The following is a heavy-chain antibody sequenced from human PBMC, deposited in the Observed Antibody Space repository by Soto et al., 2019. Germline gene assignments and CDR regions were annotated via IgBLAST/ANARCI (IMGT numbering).Heavy chain of an antibody. Sequence: QVQLVQSGAEVKKPGASVKVSCKASGYTFTGYYMHWVRQAPGQGLEWMGWINHNSGGTNYAQKFQGRVTMTRDTSISTAYMELSRLRSDDTAVYYCARVGGGSGWFDPWGQGTLVTVSS. J-gene: IGHJ5*02. CDR1: GYTFTGYY. D-gene: IGHD3-10*01. V-gene: IGHV1-2*02. CDR2: INHNSGGT. CDR3: ARVGGGSGWFDP.